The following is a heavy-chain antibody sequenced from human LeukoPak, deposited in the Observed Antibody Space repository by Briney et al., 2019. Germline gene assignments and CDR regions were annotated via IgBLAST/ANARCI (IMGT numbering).Heavy chain of an antibody. CDR3: ARAFSGYYYDSSGYYYYGMDV. CDR1: GYTFTGNY. J-gene: IGHJ6*02. CDR2: INPNSGGT. Sequence: ASVKVSCKASGYTFTGNYMHWVRQAPGQGLEWMGWINPNSGGTNYAQKLQGRVTMTTDTSTSTAYMELRSLRSDDTAVYYCARAFSGYYYDSSGYYYYGMDVWGQGTTVTVSS. D-gene: IGHD3-22*01. V-gene: IGHV1-2*02.